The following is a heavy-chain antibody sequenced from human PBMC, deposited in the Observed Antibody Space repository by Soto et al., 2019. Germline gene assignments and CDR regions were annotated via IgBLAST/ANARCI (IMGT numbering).Heavy chain of an antibody. J-gene: IGHJ4*02. V-gene: IGHV3-30*18. D-gene: IGHD1-26*01. Sequence: QVQLVESGGGVVQPGRSLRLSCAASGFTFSSYGMHWVRQAPGKGLEWVAVISYDGSNKYYADSVKGRFTISRDNSKNTLYLQMNSLRAEDTAVYCCAKDLWELAYYFDYWGQGTLVTVSS. CDR2: ISYDGSNK. CDR1: GFTFSSYG. CDR3: AKDLWELAYYFDY.